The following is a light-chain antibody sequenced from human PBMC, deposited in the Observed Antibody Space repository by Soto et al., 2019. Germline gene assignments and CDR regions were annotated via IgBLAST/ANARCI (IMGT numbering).Light chain of an antibody. Sequence: EIVLTQSPGTLSLSPGERATLSCRASQSVTSSCLAWFQQKPGQAPRLLIYGASRRATGIPDRFSGSGSGTDFTLTISRLEPEDFAVYYCQHYGFSPRWTFGQGTKVDIK. CDR1: QSVTSSC. CDR2: GAS. V-gene: IGKV3-20*01. J-gene: IGKJ1*01. CDR3: QHYGFSPRWT.